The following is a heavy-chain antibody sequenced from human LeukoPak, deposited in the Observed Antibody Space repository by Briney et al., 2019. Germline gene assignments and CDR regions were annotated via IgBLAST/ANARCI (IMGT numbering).Heavy chain of an antibody. J-gene: IGHJ4*01. Sequence: PGGSLRLSCAASGFIFSHYGMHWVRQAPGKGLECVGVIWSDGSNRFYAGSVKGRFTISRDNCQNSLFLQMNSLRAEDPAMYYCATGAQRGFDYSNSLKYWGHGTLVTGAS. V-gene: IGHV3-33*01. CDR3: ATGAQRGFDYSNSLKY. CDR2: IWSDGSNR. CDR1: GFIFSHYG. D-gene: IGHD4-11*01.